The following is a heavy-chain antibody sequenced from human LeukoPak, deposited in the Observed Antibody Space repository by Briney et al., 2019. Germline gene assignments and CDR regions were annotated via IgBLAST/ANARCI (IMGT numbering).Heavy chain of an antibody. CDR1: GFTVSSNY. CDR2: IYSGGNT. V-gene: IGHV3-66*01. CDR3: ASFGISWRSSY. D-gene: IGHD2-21*01. J-gene: IGHJ4*02. Sequence: GGSLRLSCAASGFTVSSNYMNWVRQAPGKGLEWVSVIYSGGNTYYADSVKGRFTISRDNVNNMLYLHMNSLRAEDTAVYYCASFGISWRSSYWGQGTLVTVSS.